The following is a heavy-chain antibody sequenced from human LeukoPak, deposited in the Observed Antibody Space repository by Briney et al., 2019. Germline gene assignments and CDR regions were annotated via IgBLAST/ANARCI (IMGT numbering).Heavy chain of an antibody. CDR1: GFTFSSYE. Sequence: GGSLRLSCAASGFTFSSYEMNWVRQAPGKGLEWVSYISSSGSTIYYADSVKGRFTISRDNAKNSLYLQMNSLRAEDTAVYYCARVDGHCSSTSCYTVHNWFDPWGQGTLVTVSS. CDR2: ISSSGSTI. V-gene: IGHV3-48*03. J-gene: IGHJ5*02. D-gene: IGHD2-2*02. CDR3: ARVDGHCSSTSCYTVHNWFDP.